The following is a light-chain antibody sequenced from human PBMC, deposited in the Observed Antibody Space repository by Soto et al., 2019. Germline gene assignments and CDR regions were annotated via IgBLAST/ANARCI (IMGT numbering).Light chain of an antibody. Sequence: EIVLTQSPGTLSLSPGERATLSCRASQSVSSSYLAWYQQKPGQAPRLLIYGASSRATGIPDRFSGSGSGTDFTLTISRLEPEDFAVYYCQQYGSSPQTSGHGTKVEIK. CDR1: QSVSSSY. V-gene: IGKV3-20*01. J-gene: IGKJ1*01. CDR2: GAS. CDR3: QQYGSSPQT.